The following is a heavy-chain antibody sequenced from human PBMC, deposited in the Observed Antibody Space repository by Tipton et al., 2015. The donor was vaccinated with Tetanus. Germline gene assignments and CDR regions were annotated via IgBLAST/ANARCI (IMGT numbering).Heavy chain of an antibody. D-gene: IGHD7-27*01. V-gene: IGHV5-51*01. Sequence: VQLVQSGAEIKKPGESLNISCKASGYSFNTYWIAWVRQMPGKGLEWMGIFYPGDSDTRYSPSFQGQVTISVDMSMKTAYLQWKSLKASGTAVFFCARRLGPYTGDQIWHFDLWGRGTLVTVSS. CDR2: FYPGDSDT. J-gene: IGHJ2*01. CDR1: GYSFNTYW. CDR3: ARRLGPYTGDQIWHFDL.